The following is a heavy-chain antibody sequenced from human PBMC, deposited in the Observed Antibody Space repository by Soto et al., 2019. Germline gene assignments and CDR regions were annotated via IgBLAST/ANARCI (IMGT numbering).Heavy chain of an antibody. Sequence: GGSLRLSCAASGFTFSNAWMSWVRQAPGKGLEWVGRIKSKTDGGTTDYAAPVKGRFTISRDDSKNTLYLQMNSLKTEDTAVYYCTTEPREYYDILTGYYTSPFDYWGQGTLVTVSS. CDR2: IKSKTDGGTT. J-gene: IGHJ4*02. CDR1: GFTFSNAW. CDR3: TTEPREYYDILTGYYTSPFDY. V-gene: IGHV3-15*01. D-gene: IGHD3-9*01.